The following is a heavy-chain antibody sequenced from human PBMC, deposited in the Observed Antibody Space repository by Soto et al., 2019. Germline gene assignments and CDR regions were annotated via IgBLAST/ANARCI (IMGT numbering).Heavy chain of an antibody. CDR2: ISTSGRTI. CDR3: ARQPAHVYEASPKWFDP. D-gene: IGHD3-16*01. CDR1: GFTFSSYE. Sequence: EVLLVESGGGLVQPGGSLRLSCTASGFTFSSYEMNWVRQAPGKGLEWISYISTSGRTIFDAGSVKGRFTISRDNTRNTLLLQMDSLRPEDTAVYYCARQPAHVYEASPKWFDPWGQGNLVIVSS. J-gene: IGHJ5*02. V-gene: IGHV3-48*03.